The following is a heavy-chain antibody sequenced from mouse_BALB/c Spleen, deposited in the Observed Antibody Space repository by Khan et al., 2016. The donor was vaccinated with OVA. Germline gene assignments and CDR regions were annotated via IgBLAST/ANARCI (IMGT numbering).Heavy chain of an antibody. Sequence: EVKLPESGPCLVKPSQSLSLPLPFPCYSIPSDYSWDLIRPFPGNKLEWIGYISYSCHPKYNPSLKSRISITRDTSKNQFFLQLNSVTTEDTATYYCARIYGGDFDYWGQGTTLTVSS. CDR3: ARIYGGDFDY. V-gene: IGHV3-2*02. D-gene: IGHD1-1*01. CDR2: ISYSCHP. J-gene: IGHJ2*01. CDR1: CYSIPSDYS.